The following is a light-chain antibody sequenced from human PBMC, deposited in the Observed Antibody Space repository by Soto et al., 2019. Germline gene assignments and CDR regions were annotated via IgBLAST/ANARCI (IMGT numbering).Light chain of an antibody. V-gene: IGLV2-8*01. J-gene: IGLJ2*01. CDR3: SAYAGNNNLV. Sequence: QSALTQPPSASGSPGQSVTISCTGTSSDVGGYNYVSWYQQHPGKAPKLMIYEVSERPSGVPDRFSGSKSGNTASLTVSGLQAEDEADYYCSAYAGNNNLVVGGGTQLTVL. CDR1: SSDVGGYNY. CDR2: EVS.